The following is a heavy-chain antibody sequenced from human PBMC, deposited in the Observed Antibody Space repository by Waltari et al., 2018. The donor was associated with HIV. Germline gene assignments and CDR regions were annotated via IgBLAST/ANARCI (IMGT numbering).Heavy chain of an antibody. J-gene: IGHJ1*01. Sequence: QLQMRESGPGLVKPSGTLSLRCIVSGGAISRSIYFWGWIRPTPGKGLGWIGSTHYNGTTHYNPSLKSRVTISIDTSKNQFSLKVTSVTAADTAAYYCARKGWLGGRYFQHWGLGTLVTVSS. CDR1: GGAISRSIYF. CDR2: THYNGTT. D-gene: IGHD6-19*01. CDR3: ARKGWLGGRYFQH. V-gene: IGHV4-39*01.